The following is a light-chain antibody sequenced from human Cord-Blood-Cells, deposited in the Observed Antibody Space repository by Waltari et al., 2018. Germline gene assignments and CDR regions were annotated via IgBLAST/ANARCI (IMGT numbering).Light chain of an antibody. CDR2: DVS. V-gene: IGLV2-11*01. CDR3: CSYAGSYTYV. Sequence: QSALTQPRSVSGSPGQPVTISCTRTSSDVGVYNSLSWYQQPPGKAPKLMIYDVSKRPSGVPDRFSGSKSGNTASLTISGLQAEDEAYYYCCSYAGSYTYVFGTGTKVTVL. J-gene: IGLJ1*01. CDR1: SSDVGVYNS.